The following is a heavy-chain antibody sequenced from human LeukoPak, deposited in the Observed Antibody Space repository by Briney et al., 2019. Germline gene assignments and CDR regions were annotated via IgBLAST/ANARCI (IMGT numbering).Heavy chain of an antibody. CDR3: ARGSYGHFDH. V-gene: IGHV4-4*07. CDR1: GGSITGYY. D-gene: IGHD3-16*01. CDR2: IHSSGSS. Sequence: PSEILSLTCTVSGGSITGYYWAWIRQPAGQGLEWIGRIHSSGSSQYNPSLKSPVTISVDRSKNQFSLKLSSVTAADTAVYYCARGSYGHFDHWGQGTLVTVSS. J-gene: IGHJ4*02.